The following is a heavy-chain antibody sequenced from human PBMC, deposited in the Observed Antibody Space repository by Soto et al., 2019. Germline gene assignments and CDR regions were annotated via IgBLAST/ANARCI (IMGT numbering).Heavy chain of an antibody. CDR2: TYYRSKWYN. J-gene: IGHJ6*02. Sequence: PSHTLSLTCAISGDSVSSNSAAWNWIRQSPSRGLEWLGRTYYRSKWYNDYAVSVKSRITINPDTSKNQFSLQLNSVTPEDTAVYYCARGLELRRYYYYGMDVWGQGTTVTVSS. V-gene: IGHV6-1*01. D-gene: IGHD1-7*01. CDR3: ARGLELRRYYYYGMDV. CDR1: GDSVSSNSAA.